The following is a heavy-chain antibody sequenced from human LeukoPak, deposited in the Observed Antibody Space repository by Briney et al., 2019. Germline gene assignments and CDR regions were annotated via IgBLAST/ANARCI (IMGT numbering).Heavy chain of an antibody. V-gene: IGHV1-8*01. D-gene: IGHD2-2*01. CDR1: GYTFTSYD. CDR2: MNPNSGNT. J-gene: IGHJ4*02. Sequence: ASVKVSCKASGYTFTSYDINWVRQATGQGLEWMGWMNPNSGNTGYAQKFQGRVTMTRNTSISTAYMELSSLRSEDTAVYYCARVGLYCSSTSCYSFDYWGQGTLVTVSS. CDR3: ARVGLYCSSTSCYSFDY.